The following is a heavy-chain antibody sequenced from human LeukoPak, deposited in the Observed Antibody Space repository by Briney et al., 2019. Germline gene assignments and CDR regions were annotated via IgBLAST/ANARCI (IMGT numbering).Heavy chain of an antibody. CDR1: GGSISSYY. Sequence: SETLSLTCTVSGGSISSYYWSWIRQPPGKGLEWIGYIYYSGSTNYNPSLKSRVTISVDTSKNQFSLKLSSVTAADTAVYYCAREGDSSGWYHDAFDIWGQGTMVTVSS. D-gene: IGHD6-19*01. J-gene: IGHJ3*02. V-gene: IGHV4-59*12. CDR3: AREGDSSGWYHDAFDI. CDR2: IYYSGST.